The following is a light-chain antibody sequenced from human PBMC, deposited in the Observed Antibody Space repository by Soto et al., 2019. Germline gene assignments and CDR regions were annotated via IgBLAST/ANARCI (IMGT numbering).Light chain of an antibody. V-gene: IGLV1-44*01. CDR3: AAWDDSLNVYV. CDR1: SSNIGSNT. Sequence: QSVLTQPPSASGTPGQRVTISCSGSSSNIGSNTVNLYQQLPGTAPKLLIYSNNQRPSGVPDRFSGSKSGTSASLAISGLQSEDEADYYCAAWDDSLNVYVFGTGTKVTVL. CDR2: SNN. J-gene: IGLJ1*01.